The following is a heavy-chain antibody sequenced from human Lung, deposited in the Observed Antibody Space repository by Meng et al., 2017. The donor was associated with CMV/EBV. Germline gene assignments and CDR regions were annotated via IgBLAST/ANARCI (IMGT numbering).Heavy chain of an antibody. Sequence: QVQLQESGSGLVKPSETLSLTCTVSGGSISSYYWSWIRQPPGKGLEWIGYIYYSGSTNYNPSLKSRVTISVDTSKNQFSLKLSSVTAADTAVYYCARVHYVVSWFDPWGQGTLVTVSS. CDR3: ARVHYVVSWFDP. V-gene: IGHV4-59*01. D-gene: IGHD2-2*01. CDR2: IYYSGST. CDR1: GGSISSYY. J-gene: IGHJ5*02.